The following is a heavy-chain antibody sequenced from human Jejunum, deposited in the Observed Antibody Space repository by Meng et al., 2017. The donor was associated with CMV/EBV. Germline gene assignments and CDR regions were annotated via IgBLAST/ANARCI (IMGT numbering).Heavy chain of an antibody. CDR3: ARARHFGEGPPGNF. Sequence: LSRFCLPWVRPAPGHVLACMGWIIPYHGTTNFAQKFQGRLTMTTDTFTSTVYIDLRSLRSDDTAIYYCARARHFGEGPPGNFWGQGTLVTVSS. V-gene: IGHV1-18*01. D-gene: IGHD3-10*01. CDR1: LSRFC. J-gene: IGHJ4*02. CDR2: IIPYHGTT.